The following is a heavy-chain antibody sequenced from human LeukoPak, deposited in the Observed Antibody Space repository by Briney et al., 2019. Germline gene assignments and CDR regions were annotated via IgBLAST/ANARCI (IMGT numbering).Heavy chain of an antibody. J-gene: IGHJ4*02. CDR1: GFAFSSYA. CDR2: VSYDGGSK. V-gene: IGHV3-30-3*01. CDR3: ARVKGGIAAAGNYFDY. D-gene: IGHD6-13*01. Sequence: GGSLRLSCAASGFAFSSYAMHWVRQGPGKGLEWVALVSYDGGSKYYADSVKGRITISRDNSKNTLHLQMNSLRTEDTAVYYCARVKGGIAAAGNYFDYWGQGTLVTVSS.